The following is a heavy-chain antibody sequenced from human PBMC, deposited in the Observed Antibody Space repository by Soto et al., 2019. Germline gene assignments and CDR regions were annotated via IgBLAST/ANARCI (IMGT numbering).Heavy chain of an antibody. D-gene: IGHD6-13*01. CDR1: GGSISSYY. V-gene: IGHV4-59*08. CDR2: IYYSGST. Sequence: PSETLSLTCTVSGGSISSYYWSWIRQPPGKGLEWIGYIYYSGSTNYNPSLKSRVTISVDTSKNQFSLKLSSVTAADTAVYYCASHGVYSGSWLDYWGQGTLVTVSS. J-gene: IGHJ4*02. CDR3: ASHGVYSGSWLDY.